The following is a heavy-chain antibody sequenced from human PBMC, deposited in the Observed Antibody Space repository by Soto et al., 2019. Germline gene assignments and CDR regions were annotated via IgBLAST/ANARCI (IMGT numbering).Heavy chain of an antibody. CDR3: ARSRGDGYNGDY. J-gene: IGHJ4*02. CDR1: GGSISSSNW. D-gene: IGHD5-12*01. Sequence: QVQLQESGPGLVKPSGTLSLTCAVSGGSISSSNWWSWVRQPPGKGLEWIGEIYHSGSTNYNPSLKSRGTISVDKAKNQCSLELSSVTAADTAVYYCARSRGDGYNGDYWGQGTLVTVSS. CDR2: IYHSGST. V-gene: IGHV4-4*02.